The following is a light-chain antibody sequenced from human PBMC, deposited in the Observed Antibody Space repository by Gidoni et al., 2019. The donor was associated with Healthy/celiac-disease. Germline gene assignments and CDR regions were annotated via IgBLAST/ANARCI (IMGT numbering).Light chain of an antibody. CDR3: QQLNSYPLT. Sequence: DIQLTQSPSFLSASVGDRVTITCRASQGISSYLAWYQQKPGKAPKLLIYAASTLQSGVPSRVSGSGSGTEFTLTISSLQPEDFATYYCQQLNSYPLTFGGXTKVEIK. CDR2: AAS. V-gene: IGKV1-9*01. CDR1: QGISSY. J-gene: IGKJ4*01.